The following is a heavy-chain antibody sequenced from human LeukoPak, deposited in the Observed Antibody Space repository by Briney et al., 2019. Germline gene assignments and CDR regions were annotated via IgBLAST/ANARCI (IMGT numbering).Heavy chain of an antibody. Sequence: GGSLRLSCAASGFTFSTYAMSWVRQAPGKGLEWVSTISGSRGNTYYADSVKGRFTVSRDNAKNSLYLQMNSLRAEDTAVYYCARGLTQSGDWGQGTLVTVSS. V-gene: IGHV3-23*01. CDR1: GFTFSTYA. CDR3: ARGLTQSGD. J-gene: IGHJ4*02. D-gene: IGHD3-10*01. CDR2: ISGSRGNT.